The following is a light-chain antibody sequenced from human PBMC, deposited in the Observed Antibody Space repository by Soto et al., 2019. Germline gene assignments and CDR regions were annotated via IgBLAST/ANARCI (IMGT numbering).Light chain of an antibody. CDR3: FSYTSSGTYV. V-gene: IGLV2-14*01. J-gene: IGLJ1*01. CDR2: EVS. CDR1: SSDVGNYKY. Sequence: QSALTQHASVSGSPGQSITISCTGTSSDVGNYKYVSWYQQHPGKAPKLMIYEVSNRPSGGSNRFSGSKSGNTASLAISGLQGEDETDYYCFSYTSSGTYVFGTGTKLTVL.